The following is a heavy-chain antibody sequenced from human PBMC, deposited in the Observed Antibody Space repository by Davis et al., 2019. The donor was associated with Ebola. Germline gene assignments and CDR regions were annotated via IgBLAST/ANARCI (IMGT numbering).Heavy chain of an antibody. CDR2: IGTAGDT. D-gene: IGHD3-10*01. CDR3: ARSFYGSGSFDY. Sequence: GESLKISCAASEFTFSSYDMHWVRQATGKGLEWVSAIGTAGDTYYPGSVKDRFTISRENAKNSLYLQMNSLRAEDTAVYYCARSFYGSGSFDYWGQGTLVTVSS. CDR1: EFTFSSYD. V-gene: IGHV3-13*01. J-gene: IGHJ4*02.